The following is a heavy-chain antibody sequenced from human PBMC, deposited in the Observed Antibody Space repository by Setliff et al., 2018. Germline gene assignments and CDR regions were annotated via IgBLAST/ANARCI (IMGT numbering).Heavy chain of an antibody. J-gene: IGHJ4*02. Sequence: TLSLTCTVSGGSISSYYWSWIRQPAGKGLEWIGHIYIGGSANYNPSLKSRVTMSIDTSKNQVSLKLNSVTATDTAVYYCARDLGHGGDSDYWGQGILVTVSS. V-gene: IGHV4-4*07. CDR1: GGSISSYY. CDR2: IYIGGSA. CDR3: ARDLGHGGDSDY. D-gene: IGHD2-21*02.